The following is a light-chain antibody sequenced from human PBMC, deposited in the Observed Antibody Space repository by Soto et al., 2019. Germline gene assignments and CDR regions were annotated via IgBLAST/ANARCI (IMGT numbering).Light chain of an antibody. CDR3: QQSYSTTWT. V-gene: IGKV1-39*01. CDR2: SAS. Sequence: DIQMTQSPSSLSASVGDRVTLTCMASQSITTNLNWYQQKPGKAPKLLIYSASSLQGGASSRFSGSGSGTEFTLTINSLQPEDFATYYCQQSYSTTWTFGQGTRW. CDR1: QSITTN. J-gene: IGKJ1*01.